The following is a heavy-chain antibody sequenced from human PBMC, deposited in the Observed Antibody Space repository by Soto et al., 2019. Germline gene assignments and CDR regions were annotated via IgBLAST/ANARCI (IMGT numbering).Heavy chain of an antibody. V-gene: IGHV1-18*01. CDR2: ISAYNGNT. Sequence: ASVKVSCKTSGYTFTSYAISWVRQAPGQGLEWMGRISAYNGNTNYAQNLQGRVTMTTDTSTNTAYMELRSLRSDDTAVYYCARAAVLWFGEPGDYWGQGTQVTVSS. CDR1: GYTFTSYA. D-gene: IGHD3-10*01. J-gene: IGHJ4*02. CDR3: ARAAVLWFGEPGDY.